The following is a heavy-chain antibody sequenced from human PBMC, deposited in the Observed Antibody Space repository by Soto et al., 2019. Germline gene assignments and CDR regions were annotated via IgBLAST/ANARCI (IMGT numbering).Heavy chain of an antibody. Sequence: PGGSLRLSCAASGFTFSSYAMSWVRQAPGKGLEWVSAISGSGGSTYYADSVKGRFTISRDNSKNTLYLQMNSLRAEDTAVYYCASQLAVAGTNFDYWGQGTLVTVSS. J-gene: IGHJ4*02. CDR3: ASQLAVAGTNFDY. V-gene: IGHV3-23*01. D-gene: IGHD6-19*01. CDR2: ISGSGGST. CDR1: GFTFSSYA.